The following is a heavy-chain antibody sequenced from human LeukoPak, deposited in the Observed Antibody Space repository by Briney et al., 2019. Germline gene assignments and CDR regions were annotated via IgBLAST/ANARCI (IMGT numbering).Heavy chain of an antibody. CDR1: GYTFTSYA. J-gene: IGHJ4*02. V-gene: IGHV1-3*01. CDR2: INAGNGNT. CDR3: ARGAAEGLDY. D-gene: IGHD6-13*01. Sequence: EASVKVSCKASGYTFTSYAMHWVRQAPGQRLEWMGWINAGNGNTKYSQKFQGRVTITRDTSANTAYMELSSLTSEDTAVYHCARGAAEGLDYWGQGILVTVSS.